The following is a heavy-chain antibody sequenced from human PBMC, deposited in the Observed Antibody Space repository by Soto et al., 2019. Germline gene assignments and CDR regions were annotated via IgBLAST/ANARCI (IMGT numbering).Heavy chain of an antibody. D-gene: IGHD3-10*01. Sequence: ASVKVSCKTFGDTFTNFGLSWVRPAPGQGLEWMGWLATYNTNRNYAQKFQGRLTLTTDASTSTAYMELKSLGYDDTAVYYCARVLRGVVNWFDPLAQGTLVPVSS. CDR3: ARVLRGVVNWFDP. V-gene: IGHV1-18*01. CDR1: GDTFTNFG. CDR2: LATYNTNR. J-gene: IGHJ5*02.